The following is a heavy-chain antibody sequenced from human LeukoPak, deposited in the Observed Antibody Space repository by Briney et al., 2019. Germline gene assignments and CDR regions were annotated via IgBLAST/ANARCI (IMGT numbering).Heavy chain of an antibody. Sequence: SGXIXXXHGMSWVRQAPGKGLEWVSGINWNGDSIXYADSVKGRFTISRDNAKNSLHLQMNSLRAEDTDFYYXXXXXXXGXXXXXDVXXXXXTVTVSS. CDR2: INWNGDSI. CDR1: GXIXXXHG. V-gene: IGHV3-20*03. J-gene: IGHJ6*04. CDR3: XXXXXXGXXXXXDV.